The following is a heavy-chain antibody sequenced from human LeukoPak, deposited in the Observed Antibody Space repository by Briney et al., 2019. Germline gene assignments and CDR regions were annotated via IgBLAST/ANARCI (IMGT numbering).Heavy chain of an antibody. D-gene: IGHD4-11*01. V-gene: IGHV7-4-1*02. CDR3: AGGYSNYEFYYYYYMDV. CDR1: GYTFTSYA. CDR2: INTNTGNP. Sequence: ASVKVSCKASGYTFTSYAMNWVRQAPGQGLEWMGWINTNTGNPTYAQGFTGRFVFSLDTSVSTAYLQISSLKAEDTAVYYCAGGYSNYEFYYYYYMDVWGKGTTVTVSS. J-gene: IGHJ6*03.